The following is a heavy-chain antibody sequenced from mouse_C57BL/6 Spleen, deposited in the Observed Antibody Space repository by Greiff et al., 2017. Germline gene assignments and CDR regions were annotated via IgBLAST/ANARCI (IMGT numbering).Heavy chain of an antibody. Sequence: EVQLQQSGAELVRPGASVKLSCTASGFNIKDDYMHWVKQRPEQGLEWIGWIDPENGDTESASKFQGKATITADTSSSTAYMQLSSLTSEDSAVYYGARFTDYYAMDYWGQGTSVTVSS. CDR1: GFNIKDDY. D-gene: IGHD1-1*02. V-gene: IGHV14-4*01. CDR3: ARFTDYYAMDY. J-gene: IGHJ4*01. CDR2: IDPENGDT.